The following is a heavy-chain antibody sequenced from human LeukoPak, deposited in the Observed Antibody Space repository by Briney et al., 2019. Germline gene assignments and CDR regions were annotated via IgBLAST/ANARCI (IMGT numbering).Heavy chain of an antibody. Sequence: GGSLRLFCAASGFTFDDYGMSWVRQAPGKGLEWVSGINWNGSGAGYADSVKGRFTISRDNAKNSLYLQMNSLRAEDTAVYYCARDECSGGSCYSSYYYYMDVWGKGTTVTISS. CDR1: GFTFDDYG. CDR2: INWNGSGA. V-gene: IGHV3-20*04. J-gene: IGHJ6*03. D-gene: IGHD2-15*01. CDR3: ARDECSGGSCYSSYYYYMDV.